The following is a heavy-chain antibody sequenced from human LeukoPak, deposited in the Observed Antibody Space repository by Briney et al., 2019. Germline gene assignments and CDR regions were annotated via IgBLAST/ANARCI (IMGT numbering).Heavy chain of an antibody. J-gene: IGHJ4*02. CDR1: GYSISSGYY. CDR2: IYHSGST. CDR3: ARDSEQSPGLGDYFDY. Sequence: PSETLSLTCAVSGYSISSGYYWGWIRQPPGKGLEWIGSIYHSGSTYYNPSLKSRVTISVDTSKNQFSLKLSSVTAADTAVYYCARDSEQSPGLGDYFDYWGQGTLVTVSS. D-gene: IGHD1-26*01. V-gene: IGHV4-38-2*02.